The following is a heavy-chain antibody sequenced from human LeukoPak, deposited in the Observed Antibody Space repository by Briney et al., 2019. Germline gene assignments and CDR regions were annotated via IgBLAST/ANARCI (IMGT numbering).Heavy chain of an antibody. Sequence: ASVKVSCKASGYTFTSYGVSWVRQAPGQGLEWMGWISAYNGNTNYAQKLQGRVTMTTDTSTSTAYMELRSLRSDDTAVYYCATVPFYCSSSSCPTFDYWGQGTLVTVSS. D-gene: IGHD2-2*01. V-gene: IGHV1-18*01. CDR2: ISAYNGNT. CDR3: ATVPFYCSSSSCPTFDY. CDR1: GYTFTSYG. J-gene: IGHJ4*02.